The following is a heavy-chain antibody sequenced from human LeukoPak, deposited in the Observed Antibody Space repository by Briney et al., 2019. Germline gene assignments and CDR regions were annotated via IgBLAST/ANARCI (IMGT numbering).Heavy chain of an antibody. CDR3: AKSNGYGLIDI. J-gene: IGHJ3*02. CDR1: GYSISSGYY. CDR2: IFYSGST. V-gene: IGHV4-38-2*02. D-gene: IGHD3-22*01. Sequence: SETLSLTCTVSGYSISSGYYWGWVRQPPGKALEWIGNIFYSGSTYYSPSLKSRVTISLDTSRNQFSLKLNSVTAADTAVYYCAKSNGYGLIDIWGQGTMVTVSS.